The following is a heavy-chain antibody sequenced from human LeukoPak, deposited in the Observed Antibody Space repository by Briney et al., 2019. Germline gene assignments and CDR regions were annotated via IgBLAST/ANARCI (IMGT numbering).Heavy chain of an antibody. CDR1: GFTVSSNY. D-gene: IGHD3-10*02. Sequence: GGSLRLSCAASGFTVSSNYMSWVRQAPGKGLEWVSYFSSSGTIIYYADAVKGRFSISRDNPKNSLYLQMNSLRVDDTAVYYCAELGITMIGGVWGKGTTVTISS. CDR2: FSSSGTII. CDR3: AELGITMIGGV. J-gene: IGHJ6*04. V-gene: IGHV3-11*04.